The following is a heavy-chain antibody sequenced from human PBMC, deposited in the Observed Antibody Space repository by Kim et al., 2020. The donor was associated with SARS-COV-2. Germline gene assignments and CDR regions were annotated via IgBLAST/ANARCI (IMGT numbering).Heavy chain of an antibody. D-gene: IGHD1-26*01. CDR3: ARARSHAGAFDI. V-gene: IGHV3-53*01. Sequence: YYADSVKGRFTISRDNSKNTLYLQMNSLRAEDTAVYYCARARSHAGAFDIWGQGTMVTVSS. J-gene: IGHJ3*02.